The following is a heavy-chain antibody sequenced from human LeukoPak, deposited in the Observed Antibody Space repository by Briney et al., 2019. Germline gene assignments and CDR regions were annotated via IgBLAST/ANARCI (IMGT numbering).Heavy chain of an antibody. V-gene: IGHV1-18*01. CDR1: GYTFTSYG. CDR3: ARSDDAFDI. J-gene: IGHJ3*02. Sequence: GASVKVSCKASGYTFTSYGISWVRQAPGQGLEWMGWISAYNGNTNYAQKLQGRVTITRNTSISTAYMELSSLRSEDTDVYYCARSDDAFDIWGQGTMVTVSS. CDR2: ISAYNGNT.